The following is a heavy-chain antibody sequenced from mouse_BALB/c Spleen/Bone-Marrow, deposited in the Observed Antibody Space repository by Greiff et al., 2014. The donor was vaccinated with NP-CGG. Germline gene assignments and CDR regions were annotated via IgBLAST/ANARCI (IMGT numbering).Heavy chain of an antibody. Sequence: QVQLQQSGAELVRPGASVKLSCRASGYTSTSYRINWVKQRPGQGLEWIGNIYPSDSYTNYNQRFKDKATLTVDKSSSTAYMQLSSPTSEDSAVYYCTRYGNSHYYAMDYWGQGTSVTVSS. J-gene: IGHJ4*01. V-gene: IGHV1-69*02. CDR3: TRYGNSHYYAMDY. CDR2: IYPSDSYT. CDR1: GYTSTSYR. D-gene: IGHD1-1*01.